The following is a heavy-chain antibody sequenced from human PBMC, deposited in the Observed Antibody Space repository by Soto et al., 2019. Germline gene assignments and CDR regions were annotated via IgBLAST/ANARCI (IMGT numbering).Heavy chain of an antibody. Sequence: PGGSLILSCAASGFTFSSYAMSWVRQAPGKGLEWVSAISGSGGSTYYADSVKGRFTISRDNSKNTLYLQMNSLRAEDTAVYYCAKGVDTIFGVVTHFDYWGQGTLVTVSS. CDR2: ISGSGGST. CDR3: AKGVDTIFGVVTHFDY. D-gene: IGHD3-3*01. V-gene: IGHV3-23*01. CDR1: GFTFSSYA. J-gene: IGHJ4*02.